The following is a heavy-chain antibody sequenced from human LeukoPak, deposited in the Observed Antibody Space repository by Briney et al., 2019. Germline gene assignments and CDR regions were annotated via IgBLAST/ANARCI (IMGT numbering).Heavy chain of an antibody. V-gene: IGHV3-23*01. CDR1: GFTFSSYA. J-gene: IGHJ4*02. Sequence: GGSLRLSCAASGFTFSSYAMSWVRRAPGKGLEWVSGISGSGASTYYADSVKGRFTISRDNSKNTLYLQMNSLRAEDTAVYYCAKDFGTYCGGDCSIGWGQGTLVTVSS. CDR3: AKDFGTYCGGDCSIG. CDR2: ISGSGAST. D-gene: IGHD2-21*02.